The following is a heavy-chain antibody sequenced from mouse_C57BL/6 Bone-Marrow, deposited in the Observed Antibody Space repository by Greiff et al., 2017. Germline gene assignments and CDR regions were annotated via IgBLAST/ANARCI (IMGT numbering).Heavy chain of an antibody. CDR2: IDPETGDT. CDR1: GFNIKDDY. Sequence: VQLQQSGAELVRPGASVKLSCTASGFNIKDDYMHWVKQRPEQGLEWIGWIDPETGDTEYASKFQGKATITADTSSNTAYLQLSSLTSEDTAVYYCTAPYYSNPFAYWGQGTLVTVSA. D-gene: IGHD2-5*01. V-gene: IGHV14-4*01. CDR3: TAPYYSNPFAY. J-gene: IGHJ3*01.